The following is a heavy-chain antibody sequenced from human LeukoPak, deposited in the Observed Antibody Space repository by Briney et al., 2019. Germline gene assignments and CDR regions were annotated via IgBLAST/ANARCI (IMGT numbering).Heavy chain of an antibody. V-gene: IGHV3-21*01. CDR3: ARAPDYYYGMDV. CDR2: ISSSSSYI. CDR1: GFTFSSYS. Sequence: GGSLRLSCAASGFTFSSYSMNWVRQAPGKGLVWVSSISSSSSYIYYADSVKGRFTISRDNAKNSLYLQMNSLRAEDTAVYYCARAPDYYYGMDVWGQGTTVTVSS. J-gene: IGHJ6*02.